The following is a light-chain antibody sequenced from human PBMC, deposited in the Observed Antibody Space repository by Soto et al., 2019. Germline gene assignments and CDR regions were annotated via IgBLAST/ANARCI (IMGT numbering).Light chain of an antibody. Sequence: DIQMTQSPSTLSASVGDRVTITFRASQSISSWLAWYQQKQGKAPKLLIYKASSLESGVPSRFSGSGSGTEFTLTISSLQPDDFATYYCQQYNSYSRTFGQGTKVEMK. CDR2: KAS. V-gene: IGKV1-5*03. J-gene: IGKJ1*01. CDR1: QSISSW. CDR3: QQYNSYSRT.